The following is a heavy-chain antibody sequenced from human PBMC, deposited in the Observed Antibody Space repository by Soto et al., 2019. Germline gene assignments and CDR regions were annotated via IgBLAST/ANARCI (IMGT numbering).Heavy chain of an antibody. Sequence: QVQLVESGGGVVQPGRSLRLSCAASGFTFSSYGMHWVRQAPGKGLEWAAVIWYDGSNKYYADSVKGRFTISRDNSKNTLYLQMNSLRAEDTAVYYCARDANELRFLEWLFSYWGQGTLVTVSS. J-gene: IGHJ4*02. D-gene: IGHD3-3*01. CDR1: GFTFSSYG. CDR3: ARDANELRFLEWLFSY. V-gene: IGHV3-33*01. CDR2: IWYDGSNK.